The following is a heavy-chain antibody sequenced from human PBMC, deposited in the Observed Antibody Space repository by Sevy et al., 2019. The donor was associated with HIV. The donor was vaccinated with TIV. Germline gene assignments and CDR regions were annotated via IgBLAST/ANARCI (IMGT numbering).Heavy chain of an antibody. J-gene: IGHJ6*02. CDR3: AREGLESIRYQLLAYYYYGMDV. D-gene: IGHD2-2*01. Sequence: GGSLRLSCAASGFTFSSYSMNWVRQAPGKGLEWVSYISSSSSTIYYGDSVKGRFTISRDNGKNSLYLQMNSLRDEDTAVYYCAREGLESIRYQLLAYYYYGMDVWGQGTTVTVSS. CDR2: ISSSSSTI. V-gene: IGHV3-48*02. CDR1: GFTFSSYS.